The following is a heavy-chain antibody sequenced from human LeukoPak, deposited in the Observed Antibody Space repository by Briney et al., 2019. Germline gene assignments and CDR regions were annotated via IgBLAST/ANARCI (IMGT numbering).Heavy chain of an antibody. CDR1: GYTFTGYY. CDR3: ARKSAVRSTSEFDF. Sequence: EASLKVSCRASGYTFTGYYINWVRQAPGQGLEWMGWINPNSGGTNYPQKFQGRVTMTSDTSISTAYMELTSLRSDDSAVYYCARKSAVRSTSEFDFWGRGTLVTVSS. J-gene: IGHJ4*02. D-gene: IGHD2-2*01. V-gene: IGHV1-2*02. CDR2: INPNSGGT.